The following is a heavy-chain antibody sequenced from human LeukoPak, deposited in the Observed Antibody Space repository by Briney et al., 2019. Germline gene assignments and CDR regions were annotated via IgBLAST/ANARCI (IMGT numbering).Heavy chain of an antibody. CDR3: ARDVDGGYWGGGSCRDY. V-gene: IGHV1-69*15. D-gene: IGHD2-15*01. J-gene: IGHJ4*02. CDR2: IIPIFGTA. CDR1: GCTFTSNT. Sequence: SVKVSLKSSGCTFTSNTINWVRQPPGHGLGRMGSIIPIFGTANNAQKFQCRGTTTPDESTSTAYMQLSSLRSEDTAVYYCARDVDGGYWGGGSCRDYWGGGRLVSVSS.